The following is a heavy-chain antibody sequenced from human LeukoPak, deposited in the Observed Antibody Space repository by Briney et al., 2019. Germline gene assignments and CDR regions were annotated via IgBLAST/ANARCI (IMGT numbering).Heavy chain of an antibody. CDR3: ARGCRISKYYFDY. J-gene: IGHJ4*02. CDR1: GFTFSSYW. Sequence: PGGSLRLSCAASGFTFSSYWMSWVRQAPGKGLEWVANIKQDGSEKYYVDSVKGRFTISRDNAKNSLYLQMNSLRAEDTAVYYCARGCRISKYYFDYWGQGTLVTVSS. V-gene: IGHV3-7*01. D-gene: IGHD2-15*01. CDR2: IKQDGSEK.